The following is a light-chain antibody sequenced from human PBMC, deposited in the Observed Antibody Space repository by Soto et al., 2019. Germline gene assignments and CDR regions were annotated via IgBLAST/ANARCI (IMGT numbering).Light chain of an antibody. J-gene: IGLJ1*01. CDR1: SSNIGAGYD. Sequence: QSVLAQPPSVSGAPGQKITISCTGGSSNIGAGYDVHWYQQPPGTAPKLLIYGNYNRPSGVPDRFSGSKSGTSASLAITGLQAEDEAEYFCQSYDNSLSGFYVFGTVTKLTVL. CDR3: QSYDNSLSGFYV. V-gene: IGLV1-40*01. CDR2: GNY.